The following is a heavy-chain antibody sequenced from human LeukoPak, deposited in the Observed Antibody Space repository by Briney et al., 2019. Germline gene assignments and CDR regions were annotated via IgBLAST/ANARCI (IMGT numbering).Heavy chain of an antibody. CDR2: IKSKTDGRTT. Sequence: GGSLRLSCAASGFTFIDAWMSWVRQPPGKGLEWVGRIKSKTDGRTTDYAAPVKGRFTISIDDSKNTLYVQMNSLKTEDTAVYYCTTDYAATGTLYYYGLDVWGQGTTVTVSS. D-gene: IGHD6-13*01. CDR1: GFTFIDAW. J-gene: IGHJ6*02. V-gene: IGHV3-15*01. CDR3: TTDYAATGTLYYYGLDV.